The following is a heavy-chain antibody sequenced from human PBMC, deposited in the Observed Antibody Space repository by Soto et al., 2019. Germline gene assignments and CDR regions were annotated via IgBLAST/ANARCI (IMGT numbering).Heavy chain of an antibody. CDR3: ARRARPDFYYMDV. CDR2: ISSNGVGT. J-gene: IGHJ6*03. CDR1: GLTLRGNA. V-gene: IGHV3-64*01. D-gene: IGHD6-6*01. Sequence: EVQLAESGGGLAQPGGSRRPPGAAPGLTLRGNAMDWVPRAPGRGREYVSGISSNGVGTYYANSVQGRFTISRDNSKNTVYLQMGSLRPEDMAVYYCARRARPDFYYMDVWGKGTTVTVSS.